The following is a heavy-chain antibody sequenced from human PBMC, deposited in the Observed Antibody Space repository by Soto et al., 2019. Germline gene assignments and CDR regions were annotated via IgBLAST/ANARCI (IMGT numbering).Heavy chain of an antibody. CDR2: INHSGST. CDR1: GGSFSGYY. Sequence: LPETLSLTCAVYGGSFSGYYWSWIRQPPGKGLEWIGEINHSGSTNYNPSLKSRVTISVDTSKNQFSLKLSSVTAADTAVYYCARGQLGVATHSLDVWGKGTTVTVSS. V-gene: IGHV4-34*01. CDR3: ARGQLGVATHSLDV. J-gene: IGHJ6*04. D-gene: IGHD5-12*01.